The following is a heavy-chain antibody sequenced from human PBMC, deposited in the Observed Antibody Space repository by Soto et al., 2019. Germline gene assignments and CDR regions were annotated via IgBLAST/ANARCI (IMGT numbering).Heavy chain of an antibody. V-gene: IGHV1-8*01. CDR2: MNPNSGNT. D-gene: IGHD3-3*01. Sequence: ASVKVSCKASGYTFTSYDINWVRQATGQGLEWMGWMNPNSGNTGYAQKFQGRVTMTRNTSISTAYMELSSLRSEDTAGYYCAGVPETTHSITIFGVVRKWYFDYWGQGTLVTVSS. CDR1: GYTFTSYD. CDR3: AGVPETTHSITIFGVVRKWYFDY. J-gene: IGHJ4*02.